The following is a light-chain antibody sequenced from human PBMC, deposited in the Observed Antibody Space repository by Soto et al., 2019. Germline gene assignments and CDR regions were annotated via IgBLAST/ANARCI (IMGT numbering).Light chain of an antibody. CDR2: VAS. V-gene: IGKV3-15*01. Sequence: EIVMTQSPATLSVSPGERATLSCSASQSVSSRLAWYQQKPGQAHRLLIYVASTGATGIPARFSGSGSGTEFTLTISSLQYEDFAVYYCQQYNDWPRTFGQGTKVAIK. CDR3: QQYNDWPRT. J-gene: IGKJ1*01. CDR1: QSVSSR.